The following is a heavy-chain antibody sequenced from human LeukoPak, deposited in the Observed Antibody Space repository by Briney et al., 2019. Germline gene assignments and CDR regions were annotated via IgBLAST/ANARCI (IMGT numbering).Heavy chain of an antibody. V-gene: IGHV1-18*01. Sequence: ASVKVSCKASGYTFTSYGISWVRQAPGQGLEWMGWISAYNGNTNYAQKLQGRVTMTTDTSTSTAYMELRSLRSDDTAVYYCARDAPGYSGYVWFDPWGQGTLITVSS. CDR3: ARDAPGYSGYVWFDP. CDR2: ISAYNGNT. J-gene: IGHJ5*02. CDR1: GYTFTSYG. D-gene: IGHD5-12*01.